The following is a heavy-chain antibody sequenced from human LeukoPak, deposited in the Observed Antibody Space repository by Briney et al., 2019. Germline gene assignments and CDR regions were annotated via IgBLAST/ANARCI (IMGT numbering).Heavy chain of an antibody. CDR3: AKGIIQLWLRGGFDY. D-gene: IGHD5-18*01. CDR1: GFTFSSYA. CDR2: ISYDGSNK. Sequence: GGSLRLSCAASGFTFSSYAMHWVRQAPGKGLEWVAVISYDGSNKYYADSVKGRFTISRDNSKNTLYLQMNSLRAEDTAVYYCAKGIIQLWLRGGFDYWGQGTLVTVSS. J-gene: IGHJ4*02. V-gene: IGHV3-30-3*01.